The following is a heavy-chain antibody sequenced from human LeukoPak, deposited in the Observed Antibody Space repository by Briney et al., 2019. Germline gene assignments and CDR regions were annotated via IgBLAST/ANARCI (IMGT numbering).Heavy chain of an antibody. CDR1: GFTFSSYS. Sequence: GGSLRLSCAASGFTFSSYSMNWVRQAPGKGLEWVSYTSSSSSTIYYADSVKGRFTISRDNAKNSLYLQTNSLRAEDTAVYYCARDLQQWPHQPYYFDYWGQGTLVTVSS. CDR3: ARDLQQWPHQPYYFDY. CDR2: TSSSSSTI. D-gene: IGHD6-19*01. V-gene: IGHV3-48*04. J-gene: IGHJ4*02.